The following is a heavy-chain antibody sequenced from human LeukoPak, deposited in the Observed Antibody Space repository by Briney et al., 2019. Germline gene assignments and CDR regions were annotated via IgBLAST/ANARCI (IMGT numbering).Heavy chain of an antibody. CDR1: GYTFTNYY. Sequence: ASVKVSCKASGYTFTNYYIHWVRQXPGQGXEWMGIINPSGSSTSYAQKFQGRVTMTRDTSTSTVYMELSSLRSEDTAVYYCARAFIPPVPWHAFDIWGQGTMVTVSS. V-gene: IGHV1-46*01. J-gene: IGHJ3*02. CDR2: INPSGSST. CDR3: ARAFIPPVPWHAFDI.